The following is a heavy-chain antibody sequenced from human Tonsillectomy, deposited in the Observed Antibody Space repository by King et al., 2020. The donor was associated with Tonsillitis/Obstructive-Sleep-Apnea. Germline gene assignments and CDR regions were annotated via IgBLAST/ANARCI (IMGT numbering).Heavy chain of an antibody. Sequence: VQLVESGAEVEKPGASLKVSCKASGYTFIGYYIHWVRQTPGQGLEWMGWINPNSGGTNYAQKFQGRVTMTRDTSINTAYMELSGLRSDDTAVYYCAREKRVLEWLLKRYDFDIWGQGTMVTVSS. CDR1: GYTFIGYY. D-gene: IGHD3-3*01. CDR2: INPNSGGT. V-gene: IGHV1-2*02. CDR3: AREKRVLEWLLKRYDFDI. J-gene: IGHJ3*02.